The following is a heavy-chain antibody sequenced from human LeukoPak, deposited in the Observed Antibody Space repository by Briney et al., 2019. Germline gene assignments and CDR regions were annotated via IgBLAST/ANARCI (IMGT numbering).Heavy chain of an antibody. CDR2: IWYDGSNK. Sequence: GGSLRLSCAASGFTFSSYGMHWVRQAPGKGLEWVAVIWYDGSNKYYADSVKGRFTISRDNSKNTLYLQMNSLRAEGTAVYYCARVDGSGGYDGYGMDVWGQGTTVTVSS. J-gene: IGHJ6*02. V-gene: IGHV3-33*01. D-gene: IGHD5-12*01. CDR1: GFTFSSYG. CDR3: ARVDGSGGYDGYGMDV.